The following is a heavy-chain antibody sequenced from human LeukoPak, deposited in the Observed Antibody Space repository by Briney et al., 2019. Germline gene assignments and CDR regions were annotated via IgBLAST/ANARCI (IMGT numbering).Heavy chain of an antibody. Sequence: GGSLRLSCAASGFTFSSYGMHWVRQAPGKGLEWVAFIRYDGSNKYYADSVKGRFTISRDNPKNTLYLQMNSLRAEDTAVYYCAKECGPYYGSGDPSSPDYWGQGTLVTVSS. D-gene: IGHD3-10*01. CDR2: IRYDGSNK. CDR1: GFTFSSYG. J-gene: IGHJ4*02. V-gene: IGHV3-30*02. CDR3: AKECGPYYGSGDPSSPDY.